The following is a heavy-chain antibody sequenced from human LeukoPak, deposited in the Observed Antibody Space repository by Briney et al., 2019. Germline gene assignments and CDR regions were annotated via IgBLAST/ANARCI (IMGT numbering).Heavy chain of an antibody. CDR1: GFNFSSYS. D-gene: IGHD3-22*01. V-gene: IGHV3-48*02. CDR2: ISSSSSTI. CDR3: ARDSAVYYDSSGYYRAEYFQH. Sequence: GGSLRLSWAASGFNFSSYSMNWVRQAPGKGLEWVSYISSSSSTIYYADSVKGRFTISRDNAKNSLYLQMNSLRDEDTAVYYCARDSAVYYDSSGYYRAEYFQHWGQGTLVTVSS. J-gene: IGHJ1*01.